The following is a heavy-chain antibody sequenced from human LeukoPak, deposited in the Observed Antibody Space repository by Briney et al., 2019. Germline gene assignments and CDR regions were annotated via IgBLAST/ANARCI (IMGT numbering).Heavy chain of an antibody. J-gene: IGHJ6*02. D-gene: IGHD6-19*01. V-gene: IGHV4-59*01. CDR3: ARADIALADTPLTSTGGMDV. CDR1: GGSISSYY. CDR2: IYYSGST. Sequence: SETLSLTCTVSGGSISSYYWSWIRQPPGKGLEWVGYIYYSGSTHYNPSLKSRVTTSVETSKKQFSLKLSSVTAADTAVYYCARADIALADTPLTSTGGMDVWGQGTTVTVSS.